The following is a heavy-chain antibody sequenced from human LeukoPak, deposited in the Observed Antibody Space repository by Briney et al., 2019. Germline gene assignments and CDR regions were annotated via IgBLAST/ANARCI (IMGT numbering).Heavy chain of an antibody. CDR3: ARHSSYSSGWFKWSAFDP. V-gene: IGHV4-4*02. D-gene: IGHD6-19*01. Sequence: PSGTLSLTCAVSGGSISSSNWWSWVRQPPGKGLEWIGEIYHSGSTNYNPSLKSRVTISVDKSKNQFSLKLSSVTAADTAVYYCARHSSYSSGWFKWSAFDPWGQGTLVTVSS. CDR1: GGSISSSNW. CDR2: IYHSGST. J-gene: IGHJ5*02.